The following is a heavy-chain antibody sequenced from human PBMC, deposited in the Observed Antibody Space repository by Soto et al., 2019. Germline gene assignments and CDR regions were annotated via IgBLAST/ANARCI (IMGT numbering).Heavy chain of an antibody. J-gene: IGHJ4*02. V-gene: IGHV1-18*01. CDR1: GYSFTSYG. CDR3: ARSGNGYDFSPLDY. D-gene: IGHD5-12*01. Sequence: QVQLVQSGAELGKPGASVKVSCKASGYSFTSYGFTWVRQAPGQGLEWMGWISTHNGNTNYAQKLQGRVTLTTDTSTSTAYMEIESLTSDDTAMYYCARSGNGYDFSPLDYWGQETLVTVSS. CDR2: ISTHNGNT.